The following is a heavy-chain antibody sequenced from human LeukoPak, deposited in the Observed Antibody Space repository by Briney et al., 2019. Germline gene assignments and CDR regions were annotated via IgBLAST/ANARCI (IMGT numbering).Heavy chain of an antibody. J-gene: IGHJ5*02. D-gene: IGHD6-6*01. CDR1: GGSISSGGYY. CDR3: ARASGWVAAHGWFGP. CDR2: IYHSGST. Sequence: SETLSLTCTVSGGSISSGGYYWSWIRQPPGKGLEWIGYIYHSGSTYYNPSLKSRVTISVDRSKNQFSLKLSSVTAADTAVYYCARASGWVAAHGWFGPWGQGTLVTVSS. V-gene: IGHV4-30-2*01.